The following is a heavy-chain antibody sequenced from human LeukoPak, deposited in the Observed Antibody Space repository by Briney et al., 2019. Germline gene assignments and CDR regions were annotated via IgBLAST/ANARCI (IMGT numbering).Heavy chain of an antibody. CDR1: GYTFTSYA. J-gene: IGHJ1*01. CDR3: ARDSSSGYYYFGYFQH. CDR2: IIPIFGTA. V-gene: IGHV1-69*13. D-gene: IGHD3-22*01. Sequence: GASVKVSCKASGYTFTSYAMNWVRQAPGQGLEWMGGIIPIFGTANYAQKFQGRVTITADESTSTAYMELSSLRSEDTAVYYCARDSSSGYYYFGYFQHWGQGTLVTVSS.